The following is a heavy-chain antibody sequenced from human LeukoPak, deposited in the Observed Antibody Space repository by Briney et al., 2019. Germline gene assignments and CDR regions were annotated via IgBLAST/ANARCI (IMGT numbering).Heavy chain of an antibody. CDR2: IRSKAYGGTT. CDR3: TRASCSGGSCYLPGVFDY. J-gene: IGHJ4*02. CDR1: GFTFGDYA. V-gene: IGHV3-49*04. D-gene: IGHD2-15*01. Sequence: PGGSLRLSCTASGFTFGDYAMSWVRQAPGKGLEWVGFIRSKAYGGTTEYAASVKGRFTISRDDSKSIAYLQMSSLKTEDTAVYYCTRASCSGGSCYLPGVFDYWGQGTLATVSS.